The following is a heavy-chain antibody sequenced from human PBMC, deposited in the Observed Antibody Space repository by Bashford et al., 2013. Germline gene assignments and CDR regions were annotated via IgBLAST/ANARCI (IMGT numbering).Heavy chain of an antibody. Sequence: SSETLSLTCAVSGGSTSSGGYYWSWVRQHPGKGLEWIGYIYYNGDTYYNPSLKDRVSISLDRSKNQFSLNLRSVTAADTAVYYCARAASARVFAIFWTYFYGVGSFDYWGQGSPVTVSS. CDR3: ARAASARVFAIFWTYFYGVGSFDY. J-gene: IGHJ4*02. CDR2: IYYNGDT. D-gene: IGHD3/OR15-3a*01. CDR1: GGSTSSGGYY. V-gene: IGHV4-31*11.